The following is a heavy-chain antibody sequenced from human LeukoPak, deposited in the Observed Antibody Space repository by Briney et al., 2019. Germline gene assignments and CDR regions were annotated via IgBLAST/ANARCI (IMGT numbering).Heavy chain of an antibody. CDR2: INYSGTT. D-gene: IGHD1-26*01. J-gene: IGHJ4*02. V-gene: IGHV4-39*01. CDR3: ARLGTYSGNLFDN. CDR1: GGSVSSDSYY. Sequence: SETLSLTCAVSGGSVSSDSYYWVWVRQPPGKGLEWTGSINYSGTTYYSSSLKRRITLSMDASKNQFSLRLTSVTAADTAVYYCARLGTYSGNLFDNWGQGTLVTVSS.